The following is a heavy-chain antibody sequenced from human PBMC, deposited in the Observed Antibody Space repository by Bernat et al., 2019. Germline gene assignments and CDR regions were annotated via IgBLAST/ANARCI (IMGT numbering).Heavy chain of an antibody. CDR3: ARDYVGYFDL. Sequence: QVQLQQWGAGLLKPSETLSLTCAVYGGSFSGYYWSWIRQPPGKGLEWIGEINHSGSTNYNPSLKSRVTISVDTSKNQFCLKLSYVTAADTAVYYCARDYVGYFDLWGRGALVTVSA. CDR1: GGSFSGYY. CDR2: INHSGST. J-gene: IGHJ2*01. V-gene: IGHV4-34*01. D-gene: IGHD3-16*01.